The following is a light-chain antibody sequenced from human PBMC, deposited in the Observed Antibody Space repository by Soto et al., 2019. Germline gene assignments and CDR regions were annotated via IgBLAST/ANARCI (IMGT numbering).Light chain of an antibody. V-gene: IGKV3-20*01. CDR3: QQYTQSLWT. CDR2: GVY. J-gene: IGKJ1*01. Sequence: EIVLTQSPGTLSLSPGTRANLSCRTSQSVSASQLAWYQQKPGRAPRLLIYGVYNRATNIPDRFSGSGSGTDFTLTINGLEPEDSAMYYCQQYTQSLWTFGQGTKVDIK. CDR1: QSVSASQ.